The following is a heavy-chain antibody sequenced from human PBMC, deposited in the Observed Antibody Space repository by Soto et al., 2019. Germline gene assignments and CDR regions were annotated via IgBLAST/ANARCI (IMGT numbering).Heavy chain of an antibody. CDR3: AKETTVGAFDY. Sequence: SLKISCAASGFTFDDYAMHWVRQAPGKGLEWVSGISWNSGSIGYADSVKGRFTISRDNAKNSLYLQMNSLRAEDTALYYCAKETTVGAFDYWGQGTLVTVSS. J-gene: IGHJ4*02. CDR2: ISWNSGSI. V-gene: IGHV3-9*01. D-gene: IGHD1-26*01. CDR1: GFTFDDYA.